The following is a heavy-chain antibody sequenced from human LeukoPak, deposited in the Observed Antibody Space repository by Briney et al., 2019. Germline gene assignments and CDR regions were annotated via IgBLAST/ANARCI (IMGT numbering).Heavy chain of an antibody. Sequence: ASVKVSCKASGYTFTSYGISWVRQPPGQGLEWMGRISAYNGNTNYAHKFQGRVTMTTDTSTSTAYMELRSLRSDDTAVYYCARSTVTTFGVDWFDPWGQGTLVTVSS. V-gene: IGHV1-18*01. J-gene: IGHJ5*02. CDR3: ARSTVTTFGVDWFDP. CDR2: ISAYNGNT. CDR1: GYTFTSYG. D-gene: IGHD4-17*01.